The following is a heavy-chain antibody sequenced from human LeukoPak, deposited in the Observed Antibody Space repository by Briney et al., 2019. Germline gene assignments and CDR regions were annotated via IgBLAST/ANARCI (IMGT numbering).Heavy chain of an antibody. CDR1: GFTFSSYG. CDR2: ISGSGGST. Sequence: PGGSLRLSCEASGFTFSSYGMSWVRQAPGKGLEWVSAISGSGGSTYYADSVKGRFTISRDNSKNTLYLQMNSLRAEDTAVYYCAKAGGNYGDYYFDYWGQGTLVTVSS. CDR3: AKAGGNYGDYYFDY. D-gene: IGHD4-17*01. V-gene: IGHV3-23*01. J-gene: IGHJ4*02.